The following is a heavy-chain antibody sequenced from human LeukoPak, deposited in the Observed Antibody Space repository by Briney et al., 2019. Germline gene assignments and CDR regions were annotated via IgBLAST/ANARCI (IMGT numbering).Heavy chain of an antibody. CDR3: ARDTKYAFDN. J-gene: IGHJ4*02. CDR2: IGISSGNT. V-gene: IGHV3-48*01. Sequence: GGSLRLSCAASGFTFSSHSMNWVRQAPGKGLEWISYIGISSGNTKYADSVKGRFTISGDKAKNSVYLQMNSLRVEDTAVYYCARDTKYAFDNWGQGTLVTVSS. D-gene: IGHD2-2*01. CDR1: GFTFSSHS.